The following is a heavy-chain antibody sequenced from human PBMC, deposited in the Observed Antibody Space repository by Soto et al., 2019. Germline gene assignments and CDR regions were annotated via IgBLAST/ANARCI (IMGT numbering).Heavy chain of an antibody. J-gene: IGHJ6*02. CDR1: GYSFTSYW. CDR3: ARQTMVRGVLLYGMDV. V-gene: IGHV5-10-1*01. Sequence: PGESLKISCKGSGYSFTSYWISWVRQKPGKGLEWMGRIDPSDSYTNYSPSFQGHVTISADKSISTAYLQWSSLKASDTAMYYCARQTMVRGVLLYGMDVWGQGTTVTVSS. D-gene: IGHD3-10*01. CDR2: IDPSDSYT.